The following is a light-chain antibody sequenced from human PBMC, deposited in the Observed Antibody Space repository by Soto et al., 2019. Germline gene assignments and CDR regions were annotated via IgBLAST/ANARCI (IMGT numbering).Light chain of an antibody. Sequence: EIVLTQSPGTLSLSPGERATLSCRASQSVSSNYLAWYQQKPGQAPRLLIYGASSRATGIPDRFSGSGSGTDFTLTISRLEPEDFAVYYCQHYATSPTWTFGQGTKVEIK. V-gene: IGKV3-20*01. CDR2: GAS. J-gene: IGKJ1*01. CDR3: QHYATSPTWT. CDR1: QSVSSNY.